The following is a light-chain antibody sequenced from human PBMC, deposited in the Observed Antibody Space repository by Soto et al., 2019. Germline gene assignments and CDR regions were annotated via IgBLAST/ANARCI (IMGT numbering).Light chain of an antibody. CDR1: QGVSSDS. CDR3: QQYGSSPPT. Sequence: IVLTQSPGTLSFSPGERATLSCRASQGVSSDSLAWYQQKPGQAPRLLIYGASSRATGIPDRFSGSGSGTDFTLTVSRLEPEDFAVFYCQQYGSSPPTFGQGTKVDI. J-gene: IGKJ2*01. CDR2: GAS. V-gene: IGKV3-20*01.